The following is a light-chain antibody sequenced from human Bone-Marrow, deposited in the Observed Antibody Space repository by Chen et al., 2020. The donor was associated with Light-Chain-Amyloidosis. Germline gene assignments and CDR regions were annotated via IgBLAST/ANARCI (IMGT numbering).Light chain of an antibody. J-gene: IGKJ2*01. CDR3: QKYVSSYT. Sequence: EIVLTQSPGTLSLSPGERATLSCRASQSVSRYIAWYQQKPGQAPRLLIYGASSRATGVSDRFSGGGSGTDFTLTISRLEPEDFAVYYCQKYVSSYTFGQGTKVEIK. V-gene: IGKV3-20*01. CDR2: GAS. CDR1: QSVSRY.